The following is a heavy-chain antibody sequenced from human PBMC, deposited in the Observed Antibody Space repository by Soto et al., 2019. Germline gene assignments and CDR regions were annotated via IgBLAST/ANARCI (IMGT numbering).Heavy chain of an antibody. CDR1: GYTFTSYD. CDR2: MNPNSGNT. D-gene: IGHD5-12*01. CDR3: ARGPMVATYDYYYGMDV. Sequence: QVQLVQSGAEVKKPGASVKVSCKASGYTFTSYDINWVRQATGQGLEWMGWMNPNSGNTGYAQKFQGRVTMTRNTSXSXXYMELSSLRSEDTAVYYCARGPMVATYDYYYGMDVWGQGTTVTVSS. V-gene: IGHV1-8*01. J-gene: IGHJ6*02.